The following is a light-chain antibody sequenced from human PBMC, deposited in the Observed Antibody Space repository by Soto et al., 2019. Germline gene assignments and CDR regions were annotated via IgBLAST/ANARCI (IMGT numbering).Light chain of an antibody. J-gene: IGKJ4*01. CDR1: QSVSNY. CDR3: QQRSNWPLLT. V-gene: IGKV3-11*01. CDR2: GAS. Sequence: EIVLTQSPATLSLSPGERATLSCRASQSVSNYLAWYQQKPGQAPRLLIYGASNRPTGIPARFSGSGSGTDFTLTISSLEHEDFAVYYWQQRSNWPLLTFGGGTQVEIK.